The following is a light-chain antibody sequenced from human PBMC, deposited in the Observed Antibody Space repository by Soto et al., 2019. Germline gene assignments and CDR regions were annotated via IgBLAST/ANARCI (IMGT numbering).Light chain of an antibody. V-gene: IGKV1-5*01. CDR1: QSVCSW. J-gene: IGKJ4*01. CDR3: QQYNSYPSH. CDR2: DAS. Sequence: DIRMAQSPSTLSASVGDRVTITCRASQSVCSWLAWYQQKPGKAPKLLIYDASSLPSGVPSRFSGSGSGTEFTLTISSLQPDDFATYYCQQYNSYPSHFGGGTKVEI.